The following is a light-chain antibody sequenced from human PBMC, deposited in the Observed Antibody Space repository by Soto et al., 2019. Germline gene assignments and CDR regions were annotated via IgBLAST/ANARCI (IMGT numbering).Light chain of an antibody. CDR2: DAS. CDR1: QRVDRY. Sequence: DIQMTQSPSTLYASVGDRVSITCRASQRVDRYLAWYQQKPGKAPQLLIYDASRLESGVPSRFSGSGSGTEFTLTISSLQPDDFATYYCQHYNSYSEAFGQGTKVDNK. J-gene: IGKJ1*01. CDR3: QHYNSYSEA. V-gene: IGKV1-5*01.